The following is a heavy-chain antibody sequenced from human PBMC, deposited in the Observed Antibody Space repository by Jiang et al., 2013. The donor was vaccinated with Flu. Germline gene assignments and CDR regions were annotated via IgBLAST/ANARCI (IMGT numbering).Heavy chain of an antibody. V-gene: IGHV1-2*06. CDR3: AREKNRVPRY. CDR1: GYNFTSYY. D-gene: IGHD3-9*01. CDR2: MNPKTGAT. J-gene: IGHJ4*02. Sequence: VKKPGASVTVSCKASGYNFTSYYIYWMRQAPGQGLEWMGRMNPKTGATNDTQKFKDRVTMTRDTAISTAYIEVTSLTSDDTATYYCAREKNRVPRYWGPGTLVTVSA.